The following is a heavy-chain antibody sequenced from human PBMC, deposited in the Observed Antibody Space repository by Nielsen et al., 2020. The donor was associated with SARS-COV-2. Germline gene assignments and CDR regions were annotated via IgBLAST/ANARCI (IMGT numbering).Heavy chain of an antibody. CDR1: GYTFTSYG. V-gene: IGHV1-18*01. D-gene: IGHD3-9*01. J-gene: IGHJ6*02. CDR3: ARDRGYDILTGYSDYYGMDV. Sequence: ASVKVSCKASGYTFTSYGISWVRQAPGQGLEWMGWISAYNGNTNYAQKLQGRVTMTTDTSTSTAYMELRSLRSDDTAAYYCARDRGYDILTGYSDYYGMDVWGQGTTVTVSS. CDR2: ISAYNGNT.